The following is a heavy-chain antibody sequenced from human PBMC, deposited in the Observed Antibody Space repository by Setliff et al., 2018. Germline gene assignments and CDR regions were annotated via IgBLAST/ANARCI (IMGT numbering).Heavy chain of an antibody. CDR2: INGYNGNT. Sequence: ASVKVSCKASGYEFNNYGIAWVRQAPGQGLEWMGWINGYNGNTFYAPKLQGRLTMTTDASTATAYTELRSLRSDDTAIYFCSRLVRYCTTTTCQTLSGAEHWGQGTSVTVSS. J-gene: IGHJ4*02. D-gene: IGHD2-8*01. CDR1: GYEFNNYG. V-gene: IGHV1-18*01. CDR3: SRLVRYCTTTTCQTLSGAEH.